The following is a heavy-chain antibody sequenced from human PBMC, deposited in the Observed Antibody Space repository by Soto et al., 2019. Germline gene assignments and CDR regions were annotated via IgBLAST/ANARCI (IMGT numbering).Heavy chain of an antibody. Sequence: EVQLVESGGGLVQPGGSLRLSCAAAGFTFSSYWMHWVRQVPGKGPVWVSRIHFDGSTTHYADSVKGRFTISRDNAKNTLSLQMNSLRAEDTAVYYCARDAYISGYYQFDYWGQGTLVTVSS. CDR3: ARDAYISGYYQFDY. J-gene: IGHJ4*02. CDR2: IHFDGSTT. D-gene: IGHD6-19*01. V-gene: IGHV3-74*01. CDR1: GFTFSSYW.